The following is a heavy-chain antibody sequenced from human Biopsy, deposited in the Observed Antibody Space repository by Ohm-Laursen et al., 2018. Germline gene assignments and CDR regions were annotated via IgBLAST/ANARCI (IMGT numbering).Heavy chain of an antibody. Sequence: SVKVSCKASGYSFTSYYMHWVRQAPGQGLEWLGWISVKTGNTNYTQKLQGRVTMTTDTSTNTAYMELGSLRSDDTALYYCAREGTSVTFFGKISDYYFDFWGPGTVVTVSS. CDR2: ISVKTGNT. CDR1: GYSFTSYY. D-gene: IGHD3-3*01. CDR3: AREGTSVTFFGKISDYYFDF. V-gene: IGHV1-18*04. J-gene: IGHJ4*02.